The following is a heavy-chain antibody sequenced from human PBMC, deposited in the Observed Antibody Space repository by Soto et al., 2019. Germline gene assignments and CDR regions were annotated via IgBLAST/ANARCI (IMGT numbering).Heavy chain of an antibody. CDR2: IYSSGNT. CDR1: GGSISGVY. D-gene: IGHD3-10*01. Sequence: SDTLSLTCTFSGGSISGVYWTCIRQPAGSGLDWIGFIYSSGNTYYNPSLTSRVTMSVDTSKNQFSLKLTSVTAADTAVYFCARDHWTPVGGSGSYYFFDYWGQGALVTVSS. V-gene: IGHV4-4*07. CDR3: ARDHWTPVGGSGSYYFFDY. J-gene: IGHJ4*02.